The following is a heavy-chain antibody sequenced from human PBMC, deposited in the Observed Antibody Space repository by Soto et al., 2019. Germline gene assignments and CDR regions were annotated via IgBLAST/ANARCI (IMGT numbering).Heavy chain of an antibody. Sequence: GGSLILSCAASGFTFSDYYMSWIRQAPGKGLEWVSYISSSGNTVYYADSVEGRFTISRDNAQNSLYLQMNSLRAEDTAVYYCARDSRVYYGSGSSVDGWGQGTLVTVSS. CDR2: ISSSGNTV. D-gene: IGHD3-10*01. CDR3: ARDSRVYYGSGSSVDG. J-gene: IGHJ4*02. CDR1: GFTFSDYY. V-gene: IGHV3-11*01.